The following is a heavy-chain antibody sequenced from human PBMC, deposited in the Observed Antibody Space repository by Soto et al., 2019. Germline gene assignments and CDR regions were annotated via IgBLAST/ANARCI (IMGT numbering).Heavy chain of an antibody. CDR2: IIPIFGTT. Sequence: QAHPLQSGSEVKKPGSSVKVSCRASGDTFSNSAFSWVRQAPGQGLEWMGGIIPIFGTTSYAQKLQGRVILTADESTTTVYMELMSLRSEDTALYFCALGLRGYHIDSWGQGTQVTVSS. J-gene: IGHJ4*02. CDR1: GDTFSNSA. V-gene: IGHV1-69*01. CDR3: ALGLRGYHIDS. D-gene: IGHD2-15*01.